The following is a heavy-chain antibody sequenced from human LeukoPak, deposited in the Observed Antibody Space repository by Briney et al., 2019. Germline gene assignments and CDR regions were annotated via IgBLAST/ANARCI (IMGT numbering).Heavy chain of an antibody. V-gene: IGHV4-61*02. D-gene: IGHD6-6*01. J-gene: IGHJ3*02. CDR2: IYTSGST. CDR3: ARLSSSSGDAFDI. CDR1: GGSISSGSYY. Sequence: PSETLSLTCTVSGGSISSGSYYWSWIRQPAGKGLEWIGRIYTSGSTNYNPSLKSRVTISVDTSKNQFSLKLSSVTAADTAVYYCARLSSSSGDAFDIWGQGTMVTVSS.